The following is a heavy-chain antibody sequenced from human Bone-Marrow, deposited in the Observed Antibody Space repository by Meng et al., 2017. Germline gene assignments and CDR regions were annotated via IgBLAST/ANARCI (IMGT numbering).Heavy chain of an antibody. CDR1: GGTFSSYA. J-gene: IGHJ3*02. V-gene: IGHV1-69*06. D-gene: IGHD2-2*01. CDR2: IIPIFGTA. Sequence: SVKVSCKASGGTFSSYAISWVRQAPGQGLEWMGGIIPIFGTANYAQKFQGRVTITADKSTSTASMELSSLRSEDTAVYYCARGRHIVVVPAGDAFDIWGQGTMVTVSS. CDR3: ARGRHIVVVPAGDAFDI.